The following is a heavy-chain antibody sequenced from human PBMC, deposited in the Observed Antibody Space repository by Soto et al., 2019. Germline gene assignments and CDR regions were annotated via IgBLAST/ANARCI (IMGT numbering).Heavy chain of an antibody. CDR3: AREIRYYYGMDV. CDR1: GGSISSGDYY. CDR2: IYYSGST. Sequence: SETLSLTCTVSGGSISSGDYYWSWMRQPPGKGLEWIGYIYYSGSTYYNPSLKSRVTISVDTSKNQFSLKLSSVTAADTAVYYCAREIRYYYGMDVWGQGTTVTVSS. V-gene: IGHV4-30-4*01. J-gene: IGHJ6*02.